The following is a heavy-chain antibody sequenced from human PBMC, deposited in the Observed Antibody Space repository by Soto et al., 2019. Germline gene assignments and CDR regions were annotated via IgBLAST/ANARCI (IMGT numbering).Heavy chain of an antibody. D-gene: IGHD3-10*01. CDR1: GFTFGDYA. Sequence: EVQLVESGGGLVQPGRSLRLSCTASGFTFGDYAMSWFRQAPGKGLEWVGFIRSKAYGGTTEYAASVKGRFTISRDDSKSIAYLQMNSLKTEDTAVYYCTRDPAVFGVRFEPWGQGTLVTVSS. CDR3: TRDPAVFGVRFEP. V-gene: IGHV3-49*03. CDR2: IRSKAYGGTT. J-gene: IGHJ5*02.